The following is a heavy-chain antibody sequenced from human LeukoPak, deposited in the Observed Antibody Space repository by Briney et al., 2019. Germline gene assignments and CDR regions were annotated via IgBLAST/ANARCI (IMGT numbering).Heavy chain of an antibody. Sequence: SETLSLTCAVSGGSISSGGYSWSWIRQPPGKGLEWIGYIYHSGSTYYNPSLKSRVTISVDTSKNQFSLKLSSVTAADTAVYYCARVYYGSGSSGFDYWGQGTLVTVSS. CDR2: IYHSGST. V-gene: IGHV4-30-2*01. J-gene: IGHJ4*02. D-gene: IGHD3-10*01. CDR1: GGSISSGGYS. CDR3: ARVYYGSGSSGFDY.